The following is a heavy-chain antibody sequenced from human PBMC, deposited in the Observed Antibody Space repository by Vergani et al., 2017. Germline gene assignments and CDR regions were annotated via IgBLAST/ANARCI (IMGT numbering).Heavy chain of an antibody. CDR1: GGSISSGDYY. V-gene: IGHV4-30-4*08. CDR3: ARQTGAYSSGQDGMDV. D-gene: IGHD6-19*01. J-gene: IGHJ6*02. CDR2: IYYSGRT. Sequence: QVQLQESGPGLVKPSQTLSLTCTVSGGSISSGDYYWSWIRQPPGKGLEWLGYIYYSGRTYYNPSLKSRVTISVDTSKNQFSLKLSSLTAADTAVYYCARQTGAYSSGQDGMDVWGQGTTVTVSS.